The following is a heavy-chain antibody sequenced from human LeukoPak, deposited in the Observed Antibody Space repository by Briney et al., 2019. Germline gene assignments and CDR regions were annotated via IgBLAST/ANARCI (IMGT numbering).Heavy chain of an antibody. D-gene: IGHD5-18*01. CDR3: ARDLIQLEAYFDY. Sequence: PGGSLRLSCAASGFTFSDYYMSWIRQAPGKGLEWVSYISSSGSTIYYADSVKGRFTISRDNAKNSLYLQMNSLRAEDTAVYYCARDLIQLEAYFDYWGQGTLVTVSS. J-gene: IGHJ4*02. CDR2: ISSSGSTI. CDR1: GFTFSDYY. V-gene: IGHV3-11*01.